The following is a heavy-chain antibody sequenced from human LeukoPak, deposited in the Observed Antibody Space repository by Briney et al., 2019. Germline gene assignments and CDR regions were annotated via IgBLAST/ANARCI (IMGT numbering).Heavy chain of an antibody. D-gene: IGHD5-12*01. CDR1: GGSFSGYY. CDR2: INHSGST. V-gene: IGHV4-34*01. CDR3: ARGASIVATNYTVDY. Sequence: PSETLSLTCAVYGGSFSGYYWSWIRQPPGKGLEWIGEINHSGSTNYNPSLKSRVTISVGTSKNQFSLKLSSVTAADTAVCYCARGASIVATNYTVDYWGQGTLVTVSS. J-gene: IGHJ4*02.